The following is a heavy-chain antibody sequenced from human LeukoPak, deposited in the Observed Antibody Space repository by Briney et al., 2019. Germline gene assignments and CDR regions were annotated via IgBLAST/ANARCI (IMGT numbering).Heavy chain of an antibody. Sequence: GSLRLSCTASGFSISTNDMNWVRQPPGKGLEWIGEINHSAKTSYNPSLKSRVTMSVDTSKNQFSLKLNSVTAADTAVYFCARVTFWSGFFTIGPPGEGYFDLWGPGTLVTVSS. D-gene: IGHD3-3*01. J-gene: IGHJ2*01. CDR3: ARVTFWSGFFTIGPPGEGYFDL. CDR2: INHSAKT. CDR1: GFSISTND. V-gene: IGHV4-34*01.